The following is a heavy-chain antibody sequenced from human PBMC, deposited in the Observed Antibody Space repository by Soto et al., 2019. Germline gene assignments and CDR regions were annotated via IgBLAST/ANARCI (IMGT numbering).Heavy chain of an antibody. CDR3: ERDAGFTKFDY. CDR2: TYYRSKWYY. CDR1: GDSVSSNSAT. J-gene: IGHJ4*02. Sequence: SQTLSLTCAISGDSVSSNSATWNWIRQSPSRGLEWLGRTYYRSKWYYEYAVSMQSRVSVKPDTPKNQFSPQLSSVTPEDTAVYFYERDAGFTKFDYWGQGTPVTVSS. V-gene: IGHV6-1*01.